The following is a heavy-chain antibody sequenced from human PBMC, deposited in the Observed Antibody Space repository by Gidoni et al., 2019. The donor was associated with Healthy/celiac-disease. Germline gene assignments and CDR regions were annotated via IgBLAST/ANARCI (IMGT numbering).Heavy chain of an antibody. D-gene: IGHD1-26*01. Sequence: QVTLKESGPVLVKPTETLTLTCTVSGFSLSNARMGVSWIRQPPGKALEWLAHIFSNDEKSYSTSLKSRLTISKDTSKSQVVLTMTNMDPVDTATYYCARITSRYYYGMDVWGQGTTVTVSS. CDR1: GFSLSNARMG. CDR2: IFSNDEK. V-gene: IGHV2-26*01. CDR3: ARITSRYYYGMDV. J-gene: IGHJ6*02.